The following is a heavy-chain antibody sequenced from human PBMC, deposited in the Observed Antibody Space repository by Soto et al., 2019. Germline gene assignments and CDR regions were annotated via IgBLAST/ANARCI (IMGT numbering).Heavy chain of an antibody. CDR3: ARDRIGYGMDF. D-gene: IGHD3-10*01. V-gene: IGHV4-30-4*02. CDR2: IYYSGST. J-gene: IGHJ6*02. CDR1: GGTISSGDYC. Sequence: KASETLSLTCTVSGGTISSGDYCWSWIRQPTGKGLEWIGYIYYSGSTYYNSSLKSRVTISVDTSKTQFSLKLSSVTAADTAVYYCARDRIGYGMDFWGQGTTVTVSS.